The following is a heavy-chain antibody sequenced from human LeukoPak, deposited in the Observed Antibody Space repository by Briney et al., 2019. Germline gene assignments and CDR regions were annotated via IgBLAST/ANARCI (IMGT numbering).Heavy chain of an antibody. CDR3: AKEGYSSSWVDYYYYYGMDV. V-gene: IGHV3-23*01. D-gene: IGHD6-13*01. J-gene: IGHJ6*02. Sequence: QPGGSLRLSCAASGFTFSSYAMSWVRQAPGKGLEWVSAISGSGGSTYYADSVKGRFTISGDNSKNTLYLQMNSLRAEDTAVYYCAKEGYSSSWVDYYYYYGMDVWGQGTTVTVSS. CDR1: GFTFSSYA. CDR2: ISGSGGST.